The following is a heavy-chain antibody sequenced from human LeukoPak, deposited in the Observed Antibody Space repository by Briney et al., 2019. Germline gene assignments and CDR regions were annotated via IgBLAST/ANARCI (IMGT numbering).Heavy chain of an antibody. CDR3: ARGKPKYYYDSSGYPYYFDY. Sequence: SETLSLTCAVSGGSISSSNWWSWVRQPPGKGLEWIGEIYHSGSTNYNPSLKSRVTISVDKSKNQFSLKLSSVTAADTAVYYCARGKPKYYYDSSGYPYYFDYWGQGTLVTVSS. J-gene: IGHJ4*02. CDR2: IYHSGST. D-gene: IGHD3-22*01. CDR1: GGSISSSNW. V-gene: IGHV4-4*02.